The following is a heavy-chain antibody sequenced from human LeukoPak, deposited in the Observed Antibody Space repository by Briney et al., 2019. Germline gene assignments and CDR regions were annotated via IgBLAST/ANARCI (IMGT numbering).Heavy chain of an antibody. CDR3: ARVGDGPEQIFDY. Sequence: QTLSLSCAISGDSVSSNSAAWDWISQSPSRGLEWLGRTYYSCKWYNDYAASVKSIIIINTETSKNHFSLQLNSVTPEDTAVYYCARVGDGPEQIFDYWGQGTLVTVSS. CDR2: TYYSCKWYN. V-gene: IGHV6-1*01. J-gene: IGHJ4*02. D-gene: IGHD5-24*01. CDR1: GDSVSSNSAA.